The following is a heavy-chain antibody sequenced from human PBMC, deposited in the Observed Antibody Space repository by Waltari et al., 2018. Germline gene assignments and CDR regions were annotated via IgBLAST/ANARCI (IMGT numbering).Heavy chain of an antibody. CDR3: AKKLGVSSWYYFDY. D-gene: IGHD1-26*01. CDR1: GFTFSNYA. Sequence: EVQLLESGGDLVQPGGYLRLSCAASGFTFSNYAMTWVRQAPGNGLGWVSVIGGGGSTTYYVDSVKGRFTISKDNSKNTLYLPMNRLRVEDTAVYYCAKKLGVSSWYYFDYWGQGTLVTVSS. CDR2: IGGGGSTT. J-gene: IGHJ4*02. V-gene: IGHV3-23*01.